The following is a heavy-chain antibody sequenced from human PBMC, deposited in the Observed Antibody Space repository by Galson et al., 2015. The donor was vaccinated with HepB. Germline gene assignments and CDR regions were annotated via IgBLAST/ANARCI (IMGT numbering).Heavy chain of an antibody. Sequence: SLRLSCAASGFIFSSYAMNWVRRAPGKGLEWVSSITGSGGSTSYADSVKGRFTISRDNSKNMLFLQVNSLRAEDTAVYYCVRDGSGSSWYRGFGYPYYGLDVWGQGATVTVSS. CDR2: ITGSGGST. CDR3: VRDGSGSSWYRGFGYPYYGLDV. V-gene: IGHV3-23*01. J-gene: IGHJ6*02. CDR1: GFIFSSYA. D-gene: IGHD6-13*01.